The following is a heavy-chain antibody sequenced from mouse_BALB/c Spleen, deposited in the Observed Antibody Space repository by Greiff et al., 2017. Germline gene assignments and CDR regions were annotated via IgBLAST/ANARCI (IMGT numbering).Heavy chain of an antibody. Sequence: EVQLQESGPGLVKPSQSLSLTCTVTGYSITSDYAWNWIRQFPGNKLEWMGYISYSGSTSYNPSLKSRISITRDTSKNQFFLQLNSVTTEDTATYYCARGEVRLHWFAYWGQGTLVTVSA. CDR3: ARGEVRLHWFAY. J-gene: IGHJ3*01. D-gene: IGHD1-2*01. V-gene: IGHV3-2*02. CDR1: GYSITSDYA. CDR2: ISYSGST.